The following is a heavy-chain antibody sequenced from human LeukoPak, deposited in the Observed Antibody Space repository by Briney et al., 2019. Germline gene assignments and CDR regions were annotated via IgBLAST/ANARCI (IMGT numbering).Heavy chain of an antibody. V-gene: IGHV4-34*01. CDR1: GGSFSGHY. CDR3: ARGYSPLDS. Sequence: SETLSLTCGVYGGSFSGHYWSWIRQPPGKGLEWIGEINHSGSTNYNPSLKSRVTISVDTSKNQFSLKLSSVTAADTAVYYCARGYSPLDSWGRGTLVTVSS. D-gene: IGHD4-11*01. CDR2: INHSGST. J-gene: IGHJ4*02.